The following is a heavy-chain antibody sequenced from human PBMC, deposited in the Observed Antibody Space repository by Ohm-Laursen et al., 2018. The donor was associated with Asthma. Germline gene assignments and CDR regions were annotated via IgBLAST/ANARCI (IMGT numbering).Heavy chain of an antibody. CDR3: ARAPVRDLAWDCYYGMDV. D-gene: IGHD2-21*02. CDR1: GFTFSTYS. CDR2: ISSKSSTI. V-gene: IGHV3-48*02. J-gene: IGHJ6*02. Sequence: SLRLSCAASGFTFSTYSMHWVRQAPGKGLEWVSFISSKSSTIYSANTVKGRFTVSRDNAKNSLYLQMNSLRDEDTAVYYCARAPVRDLAWDCYYGMDVWGQGTTVTVSS.